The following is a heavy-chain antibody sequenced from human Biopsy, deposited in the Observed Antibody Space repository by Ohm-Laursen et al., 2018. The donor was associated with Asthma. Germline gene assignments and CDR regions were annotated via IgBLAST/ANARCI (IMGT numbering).Heavy chain of an antibody. J-gene: IGHJ3*02. CDR3: ARDYGDYVWRAFDI. Sequence: GTLSLTCTVYGGYLTGHYWNWIRQPPGKGLEWIGEIDQSGYTNYNPSLKSRVTISADTSKNQFHLNLSSVTAADTAMYYCARDYGDYVWRAFDIWGQGTMVTVSS. CDR2: IDQSGYT. V-gene: IGHV4-34*01. CDR1: GGYLTGHY. D-gene: IGHD4-17*01.